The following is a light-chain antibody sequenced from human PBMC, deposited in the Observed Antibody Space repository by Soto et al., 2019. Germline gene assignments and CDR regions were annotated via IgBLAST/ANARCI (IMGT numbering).Light chain of an antibody. CDR1: QSVSSN. J-gene: IGKJ1*01. CDR2: GAS. Sequence: EIVMTQSQATLSVSPGERATLSCRASQSVSSNLAWYQQKPGQAPRLLIYGASTRATGIPARFSGSGSGTEFTLTISSLQPEDFAVYYCQQYNNWPPSFGQGTKVDI. V-gene: IGKV3-15*01. CDR3: QQYNNWPPS.